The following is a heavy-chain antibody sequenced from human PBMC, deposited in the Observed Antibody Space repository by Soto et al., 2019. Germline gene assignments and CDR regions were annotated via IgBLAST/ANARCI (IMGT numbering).Heavy chain of an antibody. CDR3: ARGGDPDY. Sequence: VQLVESGGGLVQPGGSLRLSCVASGFTFNYYWMHWVRQAPGKGLVWVSRIQSDGSSPDYVDSVKGRFTISRDNAKNTLYRQMNNLRAEDTAVYYCARGGDPDYWGQGTLVTVSS. J-gene: IGHJ4*02. V-gene: IGHV3-74*01. CDR2: IQSDGSSP. CDR1: GFTFNYYW. D-gene: IGHD2-21*02.